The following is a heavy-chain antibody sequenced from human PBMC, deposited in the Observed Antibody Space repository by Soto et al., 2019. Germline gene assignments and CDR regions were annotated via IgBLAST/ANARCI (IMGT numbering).Heavy chain of an antibody. CDR1: GGTFSSYA. Sequence: QVQLVQSGAEVKKPGSSVKVSCKASGGTFSSYAISWVRQAPGQGLEWMGGIIPIFGTANYAQKFEGRVTITADESTSTAYMELSSLRSEDTAVYYCARPLGYSSGGSCPFDYWGQGTLLTVSS. D-gene: IGHD2-15*01. CDR3: ARPLGYSSGGSCPFDY. CDR2: IIPIFGTA. V-gene: IGHV1-69*12. J-gene: IGHJ4*02.